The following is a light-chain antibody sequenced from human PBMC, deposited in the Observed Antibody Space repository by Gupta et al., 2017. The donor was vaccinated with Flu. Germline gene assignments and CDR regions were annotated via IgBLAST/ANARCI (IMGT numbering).Light chain of an antibody. CDR1: SGSIASNY. CDR3: QSYEV. J-gene: IGLJ3*02. V-gene: IGLV6-57*01. CDR2: EDN. Sequence: NFMLTQPHSVSESPGKTVTISCTRSSGSIASNYVQWYQQRPGTSPTTVIYEDNQRPSGVPDRFSGSIDSSSNSASPTISGLKTEDEADYYCQSYEVFGGGTKLTAL.